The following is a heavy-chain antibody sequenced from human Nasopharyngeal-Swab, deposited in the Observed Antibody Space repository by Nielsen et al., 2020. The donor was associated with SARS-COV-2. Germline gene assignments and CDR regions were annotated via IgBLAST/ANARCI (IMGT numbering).Heavy chain of an antibody. V-gene: IGHV3-53*04. J-gene: IGHJ6*02. CDR3: ARGLSRSAIWSGTSLPYYGMDV. CDR2: IYSDDTT. CDR1: GFTVSNNY. Sequence: GESLKISCAASGFTVSNNYMPWVRQAPGKGLEWVSTIYSDDTTYYADSVKGRFTITRHNSENTLFLQMNSLRAEDRAVYYCARGLSRSAIWSGTSLPYYGMDVWGQGTAVTVSS. D-gene: IGHD3-3*01.